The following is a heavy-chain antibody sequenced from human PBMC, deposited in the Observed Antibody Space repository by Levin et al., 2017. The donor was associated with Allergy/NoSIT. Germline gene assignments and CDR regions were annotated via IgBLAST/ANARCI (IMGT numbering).Heavy chain of an antibody. J-gene: IGHJ4*02. CDR1: GFTFTSSA. CDR2: IVVGSGNT. V-gene: IGHV1-58*02. D-gene: IGHD5-12*01. Sequence: AGGSLRLSCKASGFTFTSSAMQWVRQARGQRLEWIGWIVVGSGNTNYAQKFQERVTITRDMSTSTAYMELSSLRSEDTAVYYCAADQRYSGYEGAPYYFDYWGQGTLVTVSS. CDR3: AADQRYSGYEGAPYYFDY.